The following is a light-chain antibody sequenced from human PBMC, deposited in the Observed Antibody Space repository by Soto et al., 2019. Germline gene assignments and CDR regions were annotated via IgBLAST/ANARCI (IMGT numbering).Light chain of an antibody. J-gene: IGKJ3*01. V-gene: IGKV1-12*01. CDR1: QVIGSS. CDR3: QEGNSFPLT. Sequence: DIQMTQSPSSVSASVGDRVTITCRASQVIGSSLAWYQQKPGKAPNLLIYAAASLQSGGATRFSATFSGTEFNLTINQHQPEDVATYVCQEGNSFPLTFGPGTRVDIK. CDR2: AAA.